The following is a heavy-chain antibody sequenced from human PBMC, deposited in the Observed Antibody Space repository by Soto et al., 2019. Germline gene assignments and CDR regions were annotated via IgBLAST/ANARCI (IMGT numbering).Heavy chain of an antibody. D-gene: IGHD3-10*01. J-gene: IGHJ6*02. V-gene: IGHV5-51*01. Sequence: PGESLKISCKGSGYSFTSYWIGWVRQMPGKGLEWMGIIYPGDSDTRYSPSFQGQVTISADKSISTAYLQWSSLKASDTAMYYCAGGGVRGVITRTRDYYGMDVWGQGSTVTVSS. CDR1: GYSFTSYW. CDR2: IYPGDSDT. CDR3: AGGGVRGVITRTRDYYGMDV.